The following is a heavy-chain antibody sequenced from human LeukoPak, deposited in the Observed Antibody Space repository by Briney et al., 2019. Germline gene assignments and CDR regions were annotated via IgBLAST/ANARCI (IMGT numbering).Heavy chain of an antibody. Sequence: SETLSLTCTVSGGSISSYYWSWIRQPPGKGLEWIGYIYYSGSTNYNPSLKSRVTISVDTSKNQFSLKLSSVTAADMAVYYCARVGYSYGYSAYYYYMDVWGKGTTVTVSS. V-gene: IGHV4-59*01. CDR1: GGSISSYY. CDR2: IYYSGST. CDR3: ARVGYSYGYSAYYYYMDV. J-gene: IGHJ6*03. D-gene: IGHD5-18*01.